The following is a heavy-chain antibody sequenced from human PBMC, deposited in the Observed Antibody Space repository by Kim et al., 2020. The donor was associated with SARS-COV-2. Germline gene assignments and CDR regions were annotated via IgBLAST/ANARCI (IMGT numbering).Heavy chain of an antibody. D-gene: IGHD3-10*01. J-gene: IGHJ6*02. CDR1: GFTFSSYG. CDR2: ISYDGSNN. V-gene: IGHV3-30*18. CDR3: AKESGSGSYYAWTYYYYGMDV. Sequence: GGSLRLSCAASGFTFSSYGMHWVRQAPGKGLEWVAVISYDGSNNYYADSVKGRFTISRDNSKNTLYLQMNSLRAEDTAVYYCAKESGSGSYYAWTYYYYGMDVWGQGTTVTVSS.